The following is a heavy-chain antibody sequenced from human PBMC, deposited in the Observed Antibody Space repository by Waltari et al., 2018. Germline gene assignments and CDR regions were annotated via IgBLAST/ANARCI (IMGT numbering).Heavy chain of an antibody. D-gene: IGHD6-19*01. CDR1: GGSISSSSYH. CDR2: IYYSGST. V-gene: IGHV4-39*01. CDR3: ARVHSSGWFDP. J-gene: IGHJ5*02. Sequence: QLPLQESGPGLVKPSETLSLTCTVSGGSISSSSYHWGWIRQPPGKGLEWIGSIYYSGSTYYNPSLKSRVTISVDTSKNQFSLKLSSVTAADTAVYYCARVHSSGWFDPWGQGTLVTVSS.